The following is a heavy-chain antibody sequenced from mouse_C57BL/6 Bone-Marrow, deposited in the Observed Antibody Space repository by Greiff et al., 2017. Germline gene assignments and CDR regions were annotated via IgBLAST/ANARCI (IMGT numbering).Heavy chain of an antibody. CDR2: ISSGGSYT. J-gene: IGHJ2*01. V-gene: IGHV5-6*02. Sequence: DVMLVESGGDLVKPGGSLKLSCAASGFTFSSYGMSWVRQTPDKRLEWVATISSGGSYTYYPDSVKGRFTISRDNAKYSLYLHMRTLKSEDTAISYCARQNYVFDYWGQGTTLTVSS. CDR3: ARQNYVFDY. D-gene: IGHD1-1*01. CDR1: GFTFSSYG.